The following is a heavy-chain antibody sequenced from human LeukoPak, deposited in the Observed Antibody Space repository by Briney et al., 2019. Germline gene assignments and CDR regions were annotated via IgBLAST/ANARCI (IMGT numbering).Heavy chain of an antibody. V-gene: IGHV4-59*12. CDR1: GDSISSYY. D-gene: IGHD1-26*01. CDR3: ARLRSGSYRRGSFGFDY. CDR2: IYKTGST. J-gene: IGHJ4*02. Sequence: SETLSLTCTVSGDSISSYYWTWIRQPPGKGLEWIGYIYKTGSTNYNPSLKSRVTISVDTSKNQFSLKLSSVTAADTAVYYCARLRSGSYRRGSFGFDYWGQGTLVTVSS.